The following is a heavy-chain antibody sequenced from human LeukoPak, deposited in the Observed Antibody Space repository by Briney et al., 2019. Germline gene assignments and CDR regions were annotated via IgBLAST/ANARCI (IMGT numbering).Heavy chain of an antibody. D-gene: IGHD2-15*01. CDR1: GGSISSYY. J-gene: IGHJ4*02. CDR3: ARAKVVAAYDY. CDR2: IYYSGST. V-gene: IGHV4-59*01. Sequence: SETLSLTCTVSGGSISSYYWSWIRQPPWKGLEWIGYIYYSGSTNYNPSLKSRVTISVDTSKNQFSLKLSSVTAADTAVYYCARAKVVAAYDYWGQGTLVTVSS.